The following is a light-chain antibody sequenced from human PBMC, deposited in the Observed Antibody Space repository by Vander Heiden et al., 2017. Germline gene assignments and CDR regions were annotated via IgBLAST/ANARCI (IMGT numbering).Light chain of an antibody. CDR1: QIVSSN. CDR2: GAS. Sequence: EIVMSQSPAPLSVSPGERATLPCRASQIVSSNLAWYQQKSGQAPRLLIYGASTRATGIPARFSGSAYGTEFTLTISRLQSEDFAVYYCQQDYKWPGHTFGQGTKLEIK. J-gene: IGKJ2*01. CDR3: QQDYKWPGHT. V-gene: IGKV3-15*01.